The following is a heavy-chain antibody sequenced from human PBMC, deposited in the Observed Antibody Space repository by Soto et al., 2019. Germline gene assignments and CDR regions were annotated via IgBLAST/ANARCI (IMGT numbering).Heavy chain of an antibody. V-gene: IGHV4-59*01. CDR2: IYYSGST. D-gene: IGHD3-10*01. J-gene: IGHJ4*02. Sequence: SETLSLTCTVSGGSISSYYWSWIRQPPGKGLEWIGYIYYSGSTNYNPSLKSRVTISVDTSKNQFSLKLSSVTAADTAVYYCARLYYYGSGPAFDYWGQGTLVTVS. CDR3: ARLYYYGSGPAFDY. CDR1: GGSISSYY.